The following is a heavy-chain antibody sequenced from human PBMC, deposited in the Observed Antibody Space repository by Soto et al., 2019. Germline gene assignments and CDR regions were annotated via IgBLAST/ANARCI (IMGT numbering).Heavy chain of an antibody. J-gene: IGHJ4*02. CDR3: ASPLTGTIDY. D-gene: IGHD1-1*01. CDR1: GGTFSSYA. CDR2: IIPIFGTA. Sequence: GASVKVSCKASGGTFSSYAISWVRQAPGQGLEWMGGIIPIFGTANYAQKFQGRVTITADESTSTAYMELSSLRSEDTAVYYCASPLTGTIDYWGQGTLVTVSS. V-gene: IGHV1-69*13.